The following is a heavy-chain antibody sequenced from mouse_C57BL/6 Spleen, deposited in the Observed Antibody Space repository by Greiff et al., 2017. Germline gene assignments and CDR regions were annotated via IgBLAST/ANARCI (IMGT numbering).Heavy chain of an antibody. Sequence: QVQLKESGAELVRPGASVTLSCKASGYTFTDYEMHWVKQTPVHGLEWIGAIDPETGGTAYNQKFKGKDILTADKSSSTAYMELRSLTSEDSAVYYCTRGAWFAYWGQGTLVTVSA. J-gene: IGHJ3*01. CDR2: IDPETGGT. CDR1: GYTFTDYE. V-gene: IGHV1-15*01. CDR3: TRGAWFAY.